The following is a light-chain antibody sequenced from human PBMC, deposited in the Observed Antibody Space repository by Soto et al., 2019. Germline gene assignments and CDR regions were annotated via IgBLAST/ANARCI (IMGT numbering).Light chain of an antibody. V-gene: IGKV3-11*01. J-gene: IGKJ2*01. Sequence: EIVLTQSQATMSLYPGERATLSCRASQSVSSYLAWYQQNPGQAPRLLIYDASNRATGIPARFSGSGSGTDFTRTISSLEPADFAVYYCQQRSNWPPYTFGQGTKLESK. CDR3: QQRSNWPPYT. CDR2: DAS. CDR1: QSVSSY.